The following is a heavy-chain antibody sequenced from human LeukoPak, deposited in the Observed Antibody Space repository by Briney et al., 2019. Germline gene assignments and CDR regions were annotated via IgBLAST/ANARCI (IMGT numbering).Heavy chain of an antibody. CDR1: GYTLTELS. D-gene: IGHD6-13*01. CDR3: ARDGYSSSWYENYYFDY. V-gene: IGHV1-24*01. CDR2: FDPEDGET. Sequence: ASVKVSCKVSGYTLTELSMHWVRQAPGKGLEWMGRFDPEDGETIYAQKFQGRVTITADESTSTAYMELSSLRSEDTAVYYCARDGYSSSWYENYYFDYWGQGTLVTVSS. J-gene: IGHJ4*02.